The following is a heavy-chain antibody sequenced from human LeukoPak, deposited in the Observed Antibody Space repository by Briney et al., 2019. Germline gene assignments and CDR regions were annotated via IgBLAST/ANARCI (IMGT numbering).Heavy chain of an antibody. J-gene: IGHJ4*02. D-gene: IGHD5-12*01. CDR1: GFTFSSYG. CDR3: ARESSSGYSGYDPVAFDY. CDR2: IRYDGSNK. V-gene: IGHV3-30*02. Sequence: PGGSLRLSCAASGFTFSSYGIHWVRQAPGKGLEWVAFIRYDGSNKYYADSVKGRFTISRDNAKNSLYLQMNSLRAEDTAVYYCARESSSGYSGYDPVAFDYWGQGTLVTVPS.